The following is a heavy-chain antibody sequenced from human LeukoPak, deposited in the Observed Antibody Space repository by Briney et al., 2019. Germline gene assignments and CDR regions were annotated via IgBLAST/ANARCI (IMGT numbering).Heavy chain of an antibody. J-gene: IGHJ4*02. Sequence: SVTVSFTASGFTFTSSAVQWVRQARGQRLEWIGWIVVGSGNTNYAQKFQERVTITRDMSTSTAYMELSSLRSEDTAVYYCAADLTVAGTWDFDYWGQGTLVTVSS. CDR2: IVVGSGNT. CDR3: AADLTVAGTWDFDY. V-gene: IGHV1-58*01. CDR1: GFTFTSSA. D-gene: IGHD6-19*01.